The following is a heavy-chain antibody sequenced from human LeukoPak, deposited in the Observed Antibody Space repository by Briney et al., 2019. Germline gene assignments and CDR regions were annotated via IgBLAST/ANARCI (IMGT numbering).Heavy chain of an antibody. D-gene: IGHD2-21*02. V-gene: IGHV3-23*01. CDR1: AFTFSSYA. Sequence: GGSLRLSCAASAFTFSSYAMSWVRQAPGKGLEWVSAVSGSGGSTYYADSVKGRFTISRDNSKNTLYLQMNSLRAEDTAEYYCAKADCGGDCYLIDYWGQGTLVTVSS. CDR3: AKADCGGDCYLIDY. CDR2: VSGSGGST. J-gene: IGHJ4*02.